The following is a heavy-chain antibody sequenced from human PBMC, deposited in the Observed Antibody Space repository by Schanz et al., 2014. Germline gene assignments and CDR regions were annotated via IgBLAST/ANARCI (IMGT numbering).Heavy chain of an antibody. V-gene: IGHV3-48*01. CDR2: ISRSSSTI. CDR3: AGAVATIRADSFDI. CDR1: GFTFSSYG. J-gene: IGHJ3*02. Sequence: LVESGGGVVQPGRSLRLSCAASGFTFSSYGMHWVRQAPGKGLEWVSYISRSSSTIYYADSVKGRFTISRDNAKNSLYLQMNSLRAEDTAVYYCAGAVATIRADSFDIWGQGTMVAVSS. D-gene: IGHD5-12*01.